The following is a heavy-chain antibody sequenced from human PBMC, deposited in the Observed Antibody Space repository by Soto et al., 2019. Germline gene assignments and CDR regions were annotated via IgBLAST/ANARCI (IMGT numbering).Heavy chain of an antibody. CDR2: INQDGSAK. J-gene: IGHJ4*02. CDR1: GFTFNNYY. D-gene: IGHD2-15*01. Sequence: EVQLVESGGGLVQPGGSLRLTCAASGFTFNNYYMVWVRQAPGRGREWVANINQDGSAKYYVDSVKGRFTISRDNAKSSLYLQINSLRAEDTATYYCGRGFGGTHWGQGSLVTVSS. V-gene: IGHV3-7*05. CDR3: GRGFGGTH.